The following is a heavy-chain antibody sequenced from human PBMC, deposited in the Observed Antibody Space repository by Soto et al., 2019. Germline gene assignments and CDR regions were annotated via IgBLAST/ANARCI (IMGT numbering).Heavy chain of an antibody. J-gene: IGHJ5*02. D-gene: IGHD3-10*01. CDR2: IKPDTRAT. Sequence: QLQLVQSGAEVERPGASVRVSCKAYGYPFSKYGISWIRQAPGQGLEWLVWIKPDTRATNYAQKFQGRVTDTTATSSTTDYLWLRSLRSDDTAVYYCATSCDSGCVPWYQGTLVSVSS. CDR1: GYPFSKYG. V-gene: IGHV1-18*04. CDR3: ATSCDSGCVP.